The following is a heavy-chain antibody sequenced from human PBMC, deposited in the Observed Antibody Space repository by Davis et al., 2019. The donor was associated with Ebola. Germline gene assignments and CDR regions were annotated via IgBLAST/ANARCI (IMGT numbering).Heavy chain of an antibody. CDR2: ISSSSTI. V-gene: IGHV3-48*04. Sequence: GESLKISCAASGFTFSSYAMHWVRQAPGKGLEWVSYISSSSTIYYADSVKGRFTISRDNAKNSLYLQMNSLRAEDTAVYYCAREYHYWGQGTLVTVSS. J-gene: IGHJ4*02. D-gene: IGHD2-2*01. CDR1: GFTFSSYA. CDR3: AREYHY.